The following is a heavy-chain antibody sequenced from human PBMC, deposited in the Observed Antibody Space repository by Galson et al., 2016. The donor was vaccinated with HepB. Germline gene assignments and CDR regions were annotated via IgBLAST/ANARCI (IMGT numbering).Heavy chain of an antibody. D-gene: IGHD6-6*01. Sequence: QSGAEVKKPGESLKISCKGSGYTFNNYWIGWVRQMPGKGLEWMGVIYPGDSDTRYSPSFRGQVTISVDKSISTAYLQWSSLKASDTAMYYCARQSRPIYYYHYMDVWGTGTTVTVSS. CDR2: IYPGDSDT. CDR1: GYTFNNYW. V-gene: IGHV5-51*01. J-gene: IGHJ6*03. CDR3: ARQSRPIYYYHYMDV.